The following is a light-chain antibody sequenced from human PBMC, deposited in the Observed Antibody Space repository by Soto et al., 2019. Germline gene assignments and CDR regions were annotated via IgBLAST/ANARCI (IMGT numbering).Light chain of an antibody. CDR3: QQYGSPPFT. J-gene: IGKJ4*01. CDR2: GAS. CDR1: QSVGGTY. Sequence: VLTQSPGTLSLSPGERVTLSCRASQSVGGTYLAWYQQKPGQAPRLLIEGASSRATGVPDRFSGSGSGTDFTVTISGLEPEDSAVSYCQQYGSPPFTFGGGTKVEI. V-gene: IGKV3-20*01.